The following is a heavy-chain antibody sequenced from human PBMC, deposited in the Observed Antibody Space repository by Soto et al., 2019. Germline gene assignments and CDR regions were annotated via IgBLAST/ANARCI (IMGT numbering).Heavy chain of an antibody. J-gene: IGHJ6*02. CDR3: AREAYSSYYHYYGMDV. V-gene: IGHV4-61*01. Sequence: AVTLSLTCITSGGSVRSGSYYWSWIRQPPGKGLEWIGYIYYSGSTNYNPSLKSRVTISVDTSKNQFSLKLSSVTAADTAVYYCAREAYSSYYHYYGMDVWGQGTTVIVS. D-gene: IGHD6-13*01. CDR1: GGSVRSGSYY. CDR2: IYYSGST.